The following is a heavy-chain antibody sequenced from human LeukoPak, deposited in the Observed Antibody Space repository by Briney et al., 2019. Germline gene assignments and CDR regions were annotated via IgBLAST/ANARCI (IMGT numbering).Heavy chain of an antibody. J-gene: IGHJ4*02. CDR1: GFTVSSNY. V-gene: IGHV3-53*01. CDR2: IYSGGST. CDR3: ARDSDRGVYYFDY. Sequence: GGSLRLSCAASGFTVSSNYMSWVRQAPGKGLEWVSIIYSGGSTFYADSVKGRFTISRDNAKNSLYLQMNSLRAEDTAVYYCARDSDRGVYYFDYWGQGTLVTVSS. D-gene: IGHD3-10*01.